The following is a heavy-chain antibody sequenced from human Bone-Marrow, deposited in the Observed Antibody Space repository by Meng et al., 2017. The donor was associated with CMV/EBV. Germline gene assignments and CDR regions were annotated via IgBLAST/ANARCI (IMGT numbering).Heavy chain of an antibody. CDR3: AREANQGYSDWFDP. CDR2: INSDGSST. D-gene: IGHD6-13*01. J-gene: IGHJ5*02. CDR1: GFTFSSYW. V-gene: IGHV3-74*01. Sequence: GESLKISCAASGFTFSSYWMHWVRQAPGKGLVWVSRINSDGSSTSYADSEKGRFTISRDNAKYTLYLQMNSLSAEDTAVYYCAREANQGYSDWFDPWGQGTLVTVSS.